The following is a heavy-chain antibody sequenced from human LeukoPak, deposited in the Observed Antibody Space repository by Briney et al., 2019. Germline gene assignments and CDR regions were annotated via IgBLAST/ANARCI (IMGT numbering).Heavy chain of an antibody. CDR1: GYTFTGYY. V-gene: IGHV1-2*02. J-gene: IGHJ4*02. CDR3: ARDQGSGSDFDY. Sequence: ASVNVSCKASGYTFTGYYMHWVRQAPGQGLEWMGWINPNSGGTNYAQKFQGRVTMTRDTSISTAYMELSRLRSDDTAVYYCARDQGSGSDFDYWGQGTLVTVSS. D-gene: IGHD3-10*01. CDR2: INPNSGGT.